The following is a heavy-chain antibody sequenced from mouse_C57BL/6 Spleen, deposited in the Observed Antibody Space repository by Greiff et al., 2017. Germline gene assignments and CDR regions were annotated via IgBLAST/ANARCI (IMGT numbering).Heavy chain of an antibody. CDR1: GYSFTSYY. CDR2: IYPGSGNT. Sequence: VQLVESGPELVKPGASVKISCKASGYSFTSYYIHWVKQRPGQGLEWIGWIYPGSGNTKYNEKFKGKATLTADTSSSTAYMQLSSLTSEDSAVYYCARGITTVVARNAMDYWGQGTSVTVSS. J-gene: IGHJ4*01. V-gene: IGHV1-66*01. D-gene: IGHD1-1*01. CDR3: ARGITTVVARNAMDY.